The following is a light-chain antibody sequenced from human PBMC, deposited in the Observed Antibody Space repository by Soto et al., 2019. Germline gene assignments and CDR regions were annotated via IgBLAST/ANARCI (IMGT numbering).Light chain of an antibody. CDR2: YDD. J-gene: IGLJ3*02. CDR3: AAWDDSLSAPV. CDR1: SFNIGNNG. V-gene: IGLV1-36*01. Sequence: QSVLTQPPSVSEAPRQRVTISCSGNSFNIGNNGVNWYQQVPGEAPKLLIYYDDLLPSGVSDRFSGSKSGTSASLAISGLQSEDEADYYCAAWDDSLSAPVFGGGTKLTVL.